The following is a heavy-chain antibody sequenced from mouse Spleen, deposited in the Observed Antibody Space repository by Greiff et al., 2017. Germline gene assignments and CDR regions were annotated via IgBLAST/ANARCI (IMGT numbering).Heavy chain of an antibody. D-gene: IGHD2-14*01. CDR1: GYTFTDYY. CDR3: ATYRYGDAGYAMDY. V-gene: IGHV1-26*01. J-gene: IGHJ4*01. Sequence: EVQLQQSGPELVKPGASVKISCKASGYTFTDYYMNWVKQSHGKSLEWIGDINPNNGGTSYNQKFKGKATLTVDKSSSTAYMELRSLTSEDSAVYYCATYRYGDAGYAMDYWGQGTSVTVSS. CDR2: INPNNGGT.